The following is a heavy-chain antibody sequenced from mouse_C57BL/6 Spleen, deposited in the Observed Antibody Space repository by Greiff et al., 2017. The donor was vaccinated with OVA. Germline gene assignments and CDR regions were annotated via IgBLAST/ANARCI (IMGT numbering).Heavy chain of an antibody. CDR3: ARLYYGSSLYWYFDV. V-gene: IGHV5-12*01. Sequence: DVKLVESGGGLVQPGGSLKLSCAASGFTFSDYYMYWVRQTPEKRLEWVAYISNGGGRTSYPDTVKGRFTISIDNAKNTLYLQMSRLKSDDTAMYYCARLYYGSSLYWYFDVWGTGTTVTVSS. J-gene: IGHJ1*03. D-gene: IGHD1-1*01. CDR1: GFTFSDYY. CDR2: ISNGGGRT.